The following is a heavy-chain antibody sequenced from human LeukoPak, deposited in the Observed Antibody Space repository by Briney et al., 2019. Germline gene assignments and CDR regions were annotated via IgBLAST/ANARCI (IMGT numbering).Heavy chain of an antibody. CDR1: GYTFTGYY. CDR2: INPNSGGT. CDR3: ARDGIVVVPAAIEGYYYYMDV. J-gene: IGHJ6*03. V-gene: IGHV1-2*02. D-gene: IGHD2-2*01. Sequence: GASVKVSCKASGYTFTGYYMHWVRQAPGQGLEWMGWINPNSGGTNYAQKFQGRVTMTRDTSISTAYMELSRLRSDDTAVYYCARDGIVVVPAAIEGYYYYMDVWGKGTTVTVSS.